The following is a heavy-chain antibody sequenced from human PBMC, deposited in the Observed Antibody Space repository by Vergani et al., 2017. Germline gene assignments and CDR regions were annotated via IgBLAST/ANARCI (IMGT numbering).Heavy chain of an antibody. Sequence: KESGPTLVKPTQTLTLTCTFSGFSLSTSGVGVGWIRQPPGKALEWLGEINHSGSTNYNPSLKSRVTISVDTSKNQFSLKLSSVTAADTAVYYCARAVGPNGGKKGPYYFDYWGQGTLVTVSS. CDR3: ARAVGPNGGKKGPYYFDY. J-gene: IGHJ4*02. CDR2: INHSGST. D-gene: IGHD4-23*01. V-gene: IGHV4-39*07. CDR1: GFSLSTSGVG.